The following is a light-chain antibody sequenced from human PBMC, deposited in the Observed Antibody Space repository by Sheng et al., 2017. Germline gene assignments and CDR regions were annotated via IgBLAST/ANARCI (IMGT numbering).Light chain of an antibody. CDR2: DAS. V-gene: IGKV1-13*02. Sequence: AVQLTQSPSSLSASVGDRVTITCRASQGIRRASAWYQQKPGKPPKLLIFDASSLESGVPSRFSGSGSGTDFTLTISSLQPEDFTTYYCLQYYTSPRSFGPGTKVEIK. CDR3: LQYYTSPRS. J-gene: IGKJ1*01. CDR1: QGIRRA.